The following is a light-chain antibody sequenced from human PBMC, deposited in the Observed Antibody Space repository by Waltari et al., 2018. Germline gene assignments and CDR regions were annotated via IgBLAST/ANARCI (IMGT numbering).Light chain of an antibody. J-gene: IGKJ2*02. CDR1: QDINTY. CDR3: QQSDNFPRT. CDR2: DAS. V-gene: IGKV1-33*01. Sequence: DLQMTQSPSPLSASVGDKVTITCQASQDINTYLTWYQQKPGKAPNLLIHDASKLETGVPSRFSGSGSGTDFTFTISSLQPEDIATYYCQQSDNFPRTFGQGTKVEI.